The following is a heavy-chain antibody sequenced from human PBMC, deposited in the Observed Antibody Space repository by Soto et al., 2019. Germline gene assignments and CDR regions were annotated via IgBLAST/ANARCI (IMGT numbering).Heavy chain of an antibody. D-gene: IGHD6-13*01. CDR3: APLGGIAAAGSPREFDP. V-gene: IGHV5-10-1*01. J-gene: IGHJ5*02. CDR2: IDPSDSYT. CDR1: GYSFTSYW. Sequence: EVQLVQSGAEVKKPGESLRISCKGSGYSFTSYWISWVRQMPGKGLEWMGRIDPSDSYTNYSPSFQGHVTISADKSISTAYLQWSSLKASDTAMYYCAPLGGIAAAGSPREFDPWGQGTLVTVSS.